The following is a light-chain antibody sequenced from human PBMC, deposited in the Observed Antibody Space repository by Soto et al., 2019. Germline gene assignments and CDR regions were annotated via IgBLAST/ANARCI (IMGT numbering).Light chain of an antibody. Sequence: DIQMTQSPSSVSASVGDRVSITCRASQGISSWLAWYQQRPGKAPKLLIYVASNMQSGVPSRFSGSVSGTEFNLTINSLQPEDFATYFCQQAHSFPWTFGQGTKVEIK. J-gene: IGKJ1*01. CDR3: QQAHSFPWT. V-gene: IGKV1-12*01. CDR2: VAS. CDR1: QGISSW.